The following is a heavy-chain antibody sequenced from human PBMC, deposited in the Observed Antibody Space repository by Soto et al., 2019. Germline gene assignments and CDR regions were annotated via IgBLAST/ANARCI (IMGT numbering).Heavy chain of an antibody. V-gene: IGHV4-34*01. J-gene: IGHJ6*02. CDR2: INHSGST. D-gene: IGHD4-4*01. CDR3: ARGGTGRLQEDYYYGMDV. CDR1: GGSFSGYY. Sequence: PSETLCLTCAVYGGSFSGYYWSWIRQTPGKGLEWIGEINHSGSTNYNPSLKSRVTISVDTSKNQFSLKLSSVTAADTAVYYCARGGTGRLQEDYYYGMDVWGQGTTVTVSS.